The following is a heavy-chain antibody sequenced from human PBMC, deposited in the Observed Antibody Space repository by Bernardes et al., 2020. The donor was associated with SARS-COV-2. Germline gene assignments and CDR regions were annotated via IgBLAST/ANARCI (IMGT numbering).Heavy chain of an antibody. CDR3: TRGVAV. Sequence: SETLSLTCHVSGGSMYSGNDFWSWIRQPDGKGLEWIGHIYSSGTTKYNTSLESRLTISIDTSRSRFSLRLTSVTAADTAVYYCTRGVAVWGRGSLVTVSS. CDR2: IYSSGTT. D-gene: IGHD6-19*01. V-gene: IGHV4-61*09. J-gene: IGHJ4*02. CDR1: GGSMYSGNDF.